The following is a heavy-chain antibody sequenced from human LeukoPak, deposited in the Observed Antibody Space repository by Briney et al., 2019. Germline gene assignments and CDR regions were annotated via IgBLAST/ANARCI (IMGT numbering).Heavy chain of an antibody. CDR2: INPTSGGT. Sequence: ASVQVSCKASGYTFIGYYLHWVRQATGQGLEWMGWINPTSGGTNYAQKFQDRVTMTRDTSINTAYMKLSRLTSDDTAVYYCARLVGLSTTASYWGQGTLVIVSS. V-gene: IGHV1-2*02. CDR3: ARLVGLSTTASY. D-gene: IGHD5/OR15-5a*01. CDR1: GYTFIGYY. J-gene: IGHJ4*02.